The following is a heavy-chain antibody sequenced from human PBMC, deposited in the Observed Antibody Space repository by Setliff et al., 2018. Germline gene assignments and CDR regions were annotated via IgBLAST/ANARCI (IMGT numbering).Heavy chain of an antibody. D-gene: IGHD2-2*01. CDR2: IYYSGST. V-gene: IGHV4-39*02. Sequence: SETLSLTCTVSGGSISSSSYYWGWIRQPPGKGLEWIGSIYYSGSTYYNPSLKSRVTISVDTSKNQFSLKLSSVTAADTAVYYCARDQGYCGSASCYAQLWFDPWGQGTLVTVSS. J-gene: IGHJ5*02. CDR1: GGSISSSSYY. CDR3: ARDQGYCGSASCYAQLWFDP.